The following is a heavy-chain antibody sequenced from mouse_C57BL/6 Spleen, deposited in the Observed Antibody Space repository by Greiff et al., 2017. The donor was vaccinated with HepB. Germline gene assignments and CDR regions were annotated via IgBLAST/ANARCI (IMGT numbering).Heavy chain of an antibody. CDR1: GYTFTSYW. CDR2: IYPSDSET. D-gene: IGHD2-5*01. V-gene: IGHV1-61*01. CDR3: ARPYSNYAPYYFDY. J-gene: IGHJ2*01. Sequence: QVHVKQPGAELVRPGSSVKLSCKASGYTFTSYWMDWVKQRPGQGLEWIGNIYPSDSETHYNQKFQDKATLTVDKSSSTAYMQLSSLTSEDSAVYYCARPYSNYAPYYFDYWGQGTTLTVSS.